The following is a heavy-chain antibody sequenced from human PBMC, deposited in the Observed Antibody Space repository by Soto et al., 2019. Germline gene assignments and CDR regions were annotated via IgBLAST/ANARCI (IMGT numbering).Heavy chain of an antibody. V-gene: IGHV1-69*02. CDR3: AASYGSGYRAFDY. CDR2: VNPIVSMS. CDR1: GDTFSFYT. J-gene: IGHJ4*02. Sequence: QVQLVQSGAEVRKPGSSVKVSCKASGDTFSFYTINWVRQAPGLGLEWMGRVNPIVSMSNYAQKFQGRVTITADKSTNTAYMQLSSLRSEDTAIYYCAASYGSGYRAFDYWGQGALATVSS. D-gene: IGHD3-10*01.